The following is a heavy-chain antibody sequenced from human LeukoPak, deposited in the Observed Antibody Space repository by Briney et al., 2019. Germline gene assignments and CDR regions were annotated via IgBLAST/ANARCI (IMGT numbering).Heavy chain of an antibody. CDR3: ARVGGNRPWYFDL. CDR1: GFSVSSNY. J-gene: IGHJ2*01. CDR2: IYSGGST. V-gene: IGHV3-53*01. D-gene: IGHD4-23*01. Sequence: QTGGSLRLSCAASGFSVSSNYMSWVRQAPGKGLEWVSVIYSGGSTYYAGSVKGRSTISRDNSKNTLYLQMNSLRAEDTAVYYCARVGGNRPWYFDLWGRGTLVTVSS.